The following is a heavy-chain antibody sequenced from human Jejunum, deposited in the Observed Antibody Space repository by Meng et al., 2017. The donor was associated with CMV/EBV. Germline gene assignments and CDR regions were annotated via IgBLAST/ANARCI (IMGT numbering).Heavy chain of an antibody. J-gene: IGHJ4*02. Sequence: EVRVLESGGGLVQPGGSLRLSCAASGFTFSSYAMSWVRQAPGKGLEWVSTISGSGGGTYYADSVKGRFTISRDNSKNTLYLQMNSLRAEDTAVYYCAKDPTGIAAGVFDCWGQGTLVTVSS. D-gene: IGHD6-13*01. CDR3: AKDPTGIAAGVFDC. V-gene: IGHV3-23*01. CDR1: GFTFSSYA. CDR2: ISGSGGGT.